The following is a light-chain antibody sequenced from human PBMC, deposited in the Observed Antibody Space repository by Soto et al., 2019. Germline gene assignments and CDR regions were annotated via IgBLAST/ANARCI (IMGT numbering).Light chain of an antibody. CDR1: SSNIGAGYD. CDR2: GNS. J-gene: IGLJ2*01. V-gene: IGLV1-40*01. CDR3: QSYDSSLSGPRV. Sequence: SVLTQPPSVSGAPGQRVTISCTGSSSNIGAGYDVHWYQQLPGTAPKLLIYGNSNRPSGVPDRFSGSKSGTSASLAITGLQAEYEADYYCQSYDSSLSGPRVFGGGTKVTVL.